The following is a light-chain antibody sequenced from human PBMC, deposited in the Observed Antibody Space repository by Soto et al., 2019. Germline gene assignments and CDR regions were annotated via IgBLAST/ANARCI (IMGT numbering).Light chain of an antibody. CDR3: CTDAGSYKV. Sequence: QSVLTQPRSVSGSPGQSVTISCTGTSSDVGAYDYVSWYQQHPGKAPKLLIYHVSKRPSGVPDRFSGSKSGNTASLTISGLQAEDKVDYYCCTDAGSYKVFGIGTKVTVL. V-gene: IGLV2-11*01. J-gene: IGLJ1*01. CDR2: HVS. CDR1: SSDVGAYDY.